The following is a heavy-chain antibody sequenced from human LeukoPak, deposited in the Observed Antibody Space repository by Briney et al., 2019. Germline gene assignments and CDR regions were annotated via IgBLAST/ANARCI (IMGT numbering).Heavy chain of an antibody. Sequence: ASVKVSCKASGGTFSSYAISWVRQAPGQGLAWMGGIIPMFETATYAQEFQDRVTITADESTSTAYMELSSLRSEDTAVYYCARGMARIHDAFDIWGQGTMVTVSS. CDR3: ARGMARIHDAFDI. J-gene: IGHJ3*02. CDR2: IIPMFETA. CDR1: GGTFSSYA. V-gene: IGHV1-69*13. D-gene: IGHD5-24*01.